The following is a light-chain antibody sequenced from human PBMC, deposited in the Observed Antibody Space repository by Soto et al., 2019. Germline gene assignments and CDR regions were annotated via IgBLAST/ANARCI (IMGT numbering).Light chain of an antibody. Sequence: EIVLTQSPGTLSLSPGERATLSCRASQSVSSSYLAWYQQKPGQAPRLLIYGASSRATGIPDRFSGSGSGTDFTLTISRLEPEDFAVYDCQQYGSSLRTWTFGQGTKVDIK. CDR2: GAS. J-gene: IGKJ1*01. V-gene: IGKV3-20*01. CDR3: QQYGSSLRTWT. CDR1: QSVSSSY.